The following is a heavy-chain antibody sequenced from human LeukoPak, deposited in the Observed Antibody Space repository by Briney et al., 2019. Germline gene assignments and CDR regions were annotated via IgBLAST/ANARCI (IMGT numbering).Heavy chain of an antibody. CDR3: ARANWNDGGDWFDP. Sequence: SETLSLTCTVSGGSISSSSYYWGWIRQPPGKGLEWIGSISYSGSTYYNPSLKSRVTISVDRSKNQFSLKLSSVTAADTAVYYCARANWNDGGDWFDPWGQGTLVTVSS. D-gene: IGHD1-1*01. CDR2: ISYSGST. J-gene: IGHJ5*02. V-gene: IGHV4-39*07. CDR1: GGSISSSSYY.